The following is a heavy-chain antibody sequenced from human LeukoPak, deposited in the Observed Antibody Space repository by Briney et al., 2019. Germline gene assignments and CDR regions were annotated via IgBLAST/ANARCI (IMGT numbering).Heavy chain of an antibody. D-gene: IGHD2-15*01. CDR1: GFTFSSYA. CDR2: ISGSAGST. J-gene: IGHJ4*02. CDR3: AKVSIVVVVPQPNFDY. V-gene: IGHV3-23*01. Sequence: PGGSLRLSCAASGFTFSSYAMSWVRQVPGKGLEWVSGISGSAGSTYYADSVKGRFTISRDNSKNTLYLQMNSLRVEDTAVYYCAKVSIVVVVPQPNFDYWGQGTLVTVSS.